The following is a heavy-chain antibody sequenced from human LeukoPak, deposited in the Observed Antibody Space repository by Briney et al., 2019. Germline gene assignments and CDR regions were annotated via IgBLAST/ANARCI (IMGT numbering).Heavy chain of an antibody. CDR2: IYSGGST. CDR1: GFTVSNNY. V-gene: IGHV3-66*01. D-gene: IGHD5-18*01. Sequence: GGSLRLSCVHSGFTVSNNYMSCGCPAPGKGLEWVSVIYSGGSTNYADSVKGKFIIPRDNSKSTLFLQMNSLRAEDTAVYDCARDKVGYTYGYVRAHYGMDVWGQGTTVIVSS. CDR3: ARDKVGYTYGYVRAHYGMDV. J-gene: IGHJ6*02.